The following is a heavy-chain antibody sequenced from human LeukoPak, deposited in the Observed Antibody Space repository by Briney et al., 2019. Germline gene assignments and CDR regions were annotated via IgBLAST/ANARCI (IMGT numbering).Heavy chain of an antibody. D-gene: IGHD3-22*01. J-gene: IGHJ4*02. CDR3: AKDLAYYYDSSGFDY. Sequence: GGSLRLSCAASGFTFSSYAMNWVRQAPGKGLEWVSTISGSGGNTYYADSVKGRYTISRDNSKNTLYLQMNSLRAEDTAVYYCAKDLAYYYDSSGFDYWGQGTLVTVSS. CDR1: GFTFSSYA. CDR2: ISGSGGNT. V-gene: IGHV3-23*01.